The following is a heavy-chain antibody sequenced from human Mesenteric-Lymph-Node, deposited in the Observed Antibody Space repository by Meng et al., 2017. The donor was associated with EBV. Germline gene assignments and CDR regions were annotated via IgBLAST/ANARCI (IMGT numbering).Heavy chain of an antibody. D-gene: IGHD6-13*01. Sequence: LQLQESGPGLVKPSETLSLTCTVSGDSISSRSYNWVWIRQPPGKGLEWIGNVYYGGSAYYNPSLKSRVTISADTSNNQFSLTLSSVTAADTAVYYCAGRRVASSWADYWGQGTLVTVSS. J-gene: IGHJ4*02. V-gene: IGHV4-39*01. CDR2: VYYGGSA. CDR3: AGRRVASSWADY. CDR1: GDSISSRSYN.